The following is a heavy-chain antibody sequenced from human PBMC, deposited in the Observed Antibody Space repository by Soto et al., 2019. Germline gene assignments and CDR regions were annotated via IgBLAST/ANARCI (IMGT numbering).Heavy chain of an antibody. Sequence: EVQLLESVGGLVQPGGSLRLYCAASGFTFSSYAMSWVRQAPGKGLEWVSAISGSGGSTYYADSMKGRFTISRDNSKNTLYLQMNSLRAEDTAVYYCAKDAYSGYDSTGIFWFDPWGQGTLVTVSS. CDR3: AKDAYSGYDSTGIFWFDP. CDR1: GFTFSSYA. CDR2: ISGSGGST. D-gene: IGHD5-12*01. J-gene: IGHJ5*02. V-gene: IGHV3-23*01.